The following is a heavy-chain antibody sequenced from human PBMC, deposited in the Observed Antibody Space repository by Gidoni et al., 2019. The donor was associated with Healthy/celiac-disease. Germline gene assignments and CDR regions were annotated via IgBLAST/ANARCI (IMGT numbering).Heavy chain of an antibody. D-gene: IGHD1-26*01. J-gene: IGHJ4*02. CDR1: GFTFSSYG. CDR3: ARDSADGSYPLVSLCFDY. CDR2: IWYDGSNK. Sequence: QVQLVESGGGVVQPGRSLRLSCAASGFTFSSYGMHWVRQAPGKGLEWVAVIWYDGSNKYYADSVKGRFTISRDNSKNTLYLQMNSLRAEDTAVYYCARDSADGSYPLVSLCFDYWGQGTLDTVSS. V-gene: IGHV3-33*01.